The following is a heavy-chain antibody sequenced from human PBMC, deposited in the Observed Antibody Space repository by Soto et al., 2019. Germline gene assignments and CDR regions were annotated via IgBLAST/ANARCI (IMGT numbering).Heavy chain of an antibody. CDR3: AREYSLAVAAPGY. V-gene: IGHV3-30-3*01. D-gene: IGHD5-12*01. Sequence: PGGSLRVSCAASEFTCRGYAIRCVLKTPGKGLEWVALISYDGSDKYYADSVKGRFTISRDKSKNTLYLQMNSLRDEDTSVYYCAREYSLAVAAPGYWGQGVLVTVSS. J-gene: IGHJ4*02. CDR2: ISYDGSDK. CDR1: EFTCRGYA.